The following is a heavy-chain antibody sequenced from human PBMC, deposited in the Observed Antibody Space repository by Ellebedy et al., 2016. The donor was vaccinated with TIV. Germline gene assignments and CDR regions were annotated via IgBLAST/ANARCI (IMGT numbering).Heavy chain of an antibody. J-gene: IGHJ4*02. V-gene: IGHV3-23*01. CDR2: ISGSGGDT. Sequence: PGGSLRLSCEASGFTFSSYAMSWVRQAPGKGLEWVSPISGSGGDTYYADSVKGRFTISRDNSKNTLYLQMNSLRAEDTAVYYCAKELKTMAQGLIIGHWGQGTLVTVSS. CDR3: AKELKTMAQGLIIGH. D-gene: IGHD3-10*01. CDR1: GFTFSSYA.